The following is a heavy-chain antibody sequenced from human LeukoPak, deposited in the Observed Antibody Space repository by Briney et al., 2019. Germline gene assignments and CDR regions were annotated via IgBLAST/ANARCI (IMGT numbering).Heavy chain of an antibody. Sequence: GGSLRLSCAASGFTFSSYSMNWVRQAPGKGLEWVSSISSSSRYIYYADSVKGRFTISRDNAKNSLYLQMNSLRAEDTAVYYCARDPIYSSSSNFDYWGQGTLVTVSS. D-gene: IGHD6-6*01. CDR3: ARDPIYSSSSNFDY. J-gene: IGHJ4*02. CDR1: GFTFSSYS. CDR2: ISSSSRYI. V-gene: IGHV3-21*01.